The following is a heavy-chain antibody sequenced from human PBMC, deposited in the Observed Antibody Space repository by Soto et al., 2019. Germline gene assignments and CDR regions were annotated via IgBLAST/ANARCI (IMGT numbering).Heavy chain of an antibody. J-gene: IGHJ4*02. D-gene: IGHD3-22*01. CDR2: VYYSGST. V-gene: IGHV4-31*03. CDR3: ARDSSGYSHFDY. CDR1: GGSISSGGSY. Sequence: QVQLQESGPGLVKPSQTLSLTCTVSGGSISSGGSYWSWIRQHPGEGLEWIGYVYYSGSTYYNPSLQSRVTISVDTSKSQFSLRLSSVTAADTAVYYCARDSSGYSHFDYWGQGTLVTVSS.